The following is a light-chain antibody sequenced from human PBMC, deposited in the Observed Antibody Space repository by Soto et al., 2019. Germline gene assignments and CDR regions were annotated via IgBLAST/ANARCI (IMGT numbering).Light chain of an antibody. Sequence: EVVLTQSPAILSLSPGERATLSCRASQSISSSLAWYQHKPGRAPRLLIYAASTRATGIPARFSGSGAGTDFTLTISSLEPEDFAVYYCQHRNNSPTFGGGTKVEIK. V-gene: IGKV3-11*01. J-gene: IGKJ4*01. CDR3: QHRNNSPT. CDR1: QSISSS. CDR2: AAS.